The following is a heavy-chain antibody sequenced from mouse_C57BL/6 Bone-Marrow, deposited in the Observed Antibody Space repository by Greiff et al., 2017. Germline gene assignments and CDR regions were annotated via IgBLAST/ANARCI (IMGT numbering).Heavy chain of an antibody. V-gene: IGHV1-55*01. CDR1: GYTFPSYW. CDR3: ARGGYGSSYAWFAY. J-gene: IGHJ3*01. Sequence: VKLVESGAELVKPGASVKMSCKASGYTFPSYWITWVKQRPGQGLEWIGDIYPGSGSTNYNEKFKSKATLTVDTSSSTAYMQLSSLTSEDSAVYYCARGGYGSSYAWFAYWGQGTLVTVSA. D-gene: IGHD1-1*01. CDR2: IYPGSGST.